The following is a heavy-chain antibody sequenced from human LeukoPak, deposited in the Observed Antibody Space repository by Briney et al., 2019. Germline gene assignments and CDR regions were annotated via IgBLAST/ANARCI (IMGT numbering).Heavy chain of an antibody. V-gene: IGHV3-11*01. CDR2: ISSSGSTI. CDR1: GFTFRDYF. CDR3: ARDRDGYVNQHFFDY. J-gene: IGHJ4*02. D-gene: IGHD5-24*01. Sequence: GGSLRLSCAASGFTFRDYFMNWIRQVPGKGLEWVSYISSSGSTIYYADSVKGRLTISRDNAKNSLYLQMNSLRAEDTAVYYCARDRDGYVNQHFFDYWGRGTLVTVSS.